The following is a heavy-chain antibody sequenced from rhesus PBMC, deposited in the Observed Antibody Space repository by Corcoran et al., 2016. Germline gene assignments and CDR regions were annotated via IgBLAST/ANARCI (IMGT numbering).Heavy chain of an antibody. D-gene: IGHD4-23*01. V-gene: IGHV4-93*01. CDR3: AGRVPGRTVGKNRFDV. J-gene: IGHJ5-1*01. Sequence: QVQLQESGPAVVKPSETLSLNCAVSGGSITSCYWWGWIRQSPVQGMEWIGDIYGNGGTTQYHPTLRSHVTLSNGTAKDQFSLKLTSVTAADTAVYYCAGRVPGRTVGKNRFDVWGAGVLVTVSS. CDR2: IYGNGGTT. CDR1: GGSITSCYW.